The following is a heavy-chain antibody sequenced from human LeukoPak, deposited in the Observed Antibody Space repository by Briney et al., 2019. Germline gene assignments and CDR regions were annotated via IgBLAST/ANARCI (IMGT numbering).Heavy chain of an antibody. CDR2: IGGSGGGT. CDR1: GITLSNYG. V-gene: IGHV3-23*01. J-gene: IGHJ4*02. D-gene: IGHD3-22*01. CDR3: AKRGVVIRVILVGFHKEAYYFDS. Sequence: GGSLRLSCAVSGITLSNYGMSWVRQAPGKGLEWVAGIGGSGGGTNYADSVKGRFTISRDNSKNTLYLQMNSLRAEDTAVYFCAKRGVVIRVILVGFHKEAYYFDSWGQGALVTVSS.